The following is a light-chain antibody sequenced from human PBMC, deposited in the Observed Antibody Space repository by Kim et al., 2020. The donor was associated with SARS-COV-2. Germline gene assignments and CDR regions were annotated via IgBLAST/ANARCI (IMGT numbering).Light chain of an antibody. Sequence: ELTQPPSVSGAPGQRVTISCTGSSSNIGAGYDVHWYQQLPGTAPKLLMYGDTNRPSGVPDRFSGSKSGTSASLAITGLQAEDEADYYCQSYDSSLSASVFGGGTKLTVV. J-gene: IGLJ2*01. CDR2: GDT. V-gene: IGLV1-40*01. CDR3: QSYDSSLSASV. CDR1: SSNIGAGYD.